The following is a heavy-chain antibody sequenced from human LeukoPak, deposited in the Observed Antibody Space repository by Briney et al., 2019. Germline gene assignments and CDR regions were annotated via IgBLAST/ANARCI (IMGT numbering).Heavy chain of an antibody. V-gene: IGHV3-21*01. CDR3: ARVAQGASTENYYYYYMDV. J-gene: IGHJ6*03. CDR2: ITSRGTYI. D-gene: IGHD1-1*01. CDR1: GFAFNSYT. Sequence: GGSLRLSCAASGFAFNSYTIKWVRQAPGKGVEWVSAITSRGTYIYNADSVKGLFTISRDNAENSVYLQMSSLRAEDTAVYYCARVAQGASTENYYYYYMDVWGKGTTVTVSS.